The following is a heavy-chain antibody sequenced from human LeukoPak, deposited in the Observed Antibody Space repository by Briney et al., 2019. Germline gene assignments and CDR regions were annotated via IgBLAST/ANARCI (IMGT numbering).Heavy chain of an antibody. CDR3: ARPASPIYGNFDY. CDR2: IYYSGST. J-gene: IGHJ4*02. D-gene: IGHD3-10*01. CDR1: GGSISSYY. Sequence: SETLSLTCTVSGGSISSYYWSWIRQPPGKGLEWIGSIYYSGSTYYNPSLKSRVTISVDTSKNQFSLKLSSVTAADTAVYYCARPASPIYGNFDYWGQGTLVTVSS. V-gene: IGHV4-59*05.